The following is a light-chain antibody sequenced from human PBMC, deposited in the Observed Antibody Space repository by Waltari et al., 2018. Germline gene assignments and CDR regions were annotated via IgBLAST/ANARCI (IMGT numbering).Light chain of an antibody. V-gene: IGLV2-23*01. CDR3: CSYGVRVF. CDR2: EGN. Sequence: QSALTQPASVSGSPGQSITISCTGTSSAIGNYNFFVSWYQHRPGEAPKRIIYEGNVRPPGVSDRFSGSKSGNAASLTISGLQAEDEAHYYCCSYGVRVFFGGGTKLTVL. CDR1: SSAIGNYNFF. J-gene: IGLJ2*01.